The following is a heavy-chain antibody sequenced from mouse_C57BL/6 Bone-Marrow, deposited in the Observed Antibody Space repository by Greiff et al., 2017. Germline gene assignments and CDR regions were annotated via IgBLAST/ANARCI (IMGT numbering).Heavy chain of an antibody. D-gene: IGHD5-1-1*01. CDR2: IHPNSGST. CDR1: GYTFTSYW. CDR3: ASDTKDYDD. Sequence: VQLQQPVAELVKPGASVKLSCTASGYTFTSYWMHWVKQRPGQGLEWIGMIHPNSGSTNYNEKFQGKATLTVDTSSSTAYMQLSSLTSEDAAVYYCASDTKDYDDWGQGTTLTVSA. J-gene: IGHJ2*01. V-gene: IGHV1-64*01.